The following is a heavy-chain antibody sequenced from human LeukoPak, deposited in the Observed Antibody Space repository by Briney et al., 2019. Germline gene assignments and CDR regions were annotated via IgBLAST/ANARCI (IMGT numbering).Heavy chain of an antibody. J-gene: IGHJ4*02. D-gene: IGHD6-13*01. Sequence: GASVKVSCKVSGYTLTELSMHWMRQAPGQGLEWMGWINPNSGGTNYAQKFQGRVTMTRDTSISTAYMELSRLRSDDTAVYYCARYSSSWYSFDYWGQGTLVTVSS. V-gene: IGHV1-2*02. CDR3: ARYSSSWYSFDY. CDR2: INPNSGGT. CDR1: GYTLTELS.